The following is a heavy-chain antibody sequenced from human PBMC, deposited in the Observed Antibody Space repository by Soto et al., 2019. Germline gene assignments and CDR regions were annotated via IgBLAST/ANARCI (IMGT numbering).Heavy chain of an antibody. CDR3: ARAPVGLDTISYFDY. Sequence: SETLSLTCTVSGGSISSYYWSWIRQPPGKGLEWIGYIYNGGSTYYRPSLESRMHMSLDATRNHYSLRLTSVTAADTAVYFCARAPVGLDTISYFDYWGQGKLVTVSS. V-gene: IGHV4-59*04. CDR1: GGSISSYY. CDR2: IYNGGST. D-gene: IGHD3-3*01. J-gene: IGHJ4*02.